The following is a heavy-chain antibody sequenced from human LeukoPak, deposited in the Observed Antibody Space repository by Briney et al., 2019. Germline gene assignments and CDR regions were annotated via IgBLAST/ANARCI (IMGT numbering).Heavy chain of an antibody. CDR3: ARGLRAYYYYGMDV. Sequence: GGSLRLSCAASGFTFSSYAMHWVRQAPGEGLEYVSAISSNGGSTYYADSVKGRFTISRDNSKNTLFLQMGSLRVEDMAVYYCARGLRAYYYYGMDVWGQGTTVTVSS. CDR2: ISSNGGST. CDR1: GFTFSSYA. D-gene: IGHD3-3*01. J-gene: IGHJ6*02. V-gene: IGHV3-64*02.